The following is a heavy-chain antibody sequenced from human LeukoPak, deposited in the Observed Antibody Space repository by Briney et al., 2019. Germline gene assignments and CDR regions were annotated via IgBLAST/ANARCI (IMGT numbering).Heavy chain of an antibody. D-gene: IGHD3-22*01. CDR2: VSSSSSTI. CDR3: ASSSYYDSSGYPLDY. Sequence: GGSLRLSCAASGFTFSSYSMNWVRQAPGKGLEWVSYVSSSSSTIYYADSVKGRFTISRANAKNSLYLQMNSLRAEDTAVYYCASSSYYDSSGYPLDYWGQGTLVTVSS. CDR1: GFTFSSYS. J-gene: IGHJ4*02. V-gene: IGHV3-48*04.